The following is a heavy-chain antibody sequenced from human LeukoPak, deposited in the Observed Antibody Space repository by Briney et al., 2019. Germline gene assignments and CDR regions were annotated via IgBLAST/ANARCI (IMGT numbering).Heavy chain of an antibody. V-gene: IGHV4-34*01. J-gene: IGHJ4*02. CDR3: ARGEWELPLDY. D-gene: IGHD1-26*01. CDR2: INHSGST. CDR1: GGSFSGYY. Sequence: SETLSLTCAVYGGSFSGYYWSWIRQPPGKGLEWIGEINHSGSTNYNPSLKSRVTISVDTSKNQFSLKLGSVTAADTAVYYCARGEWELPLDYWGQGTLVTVSS.